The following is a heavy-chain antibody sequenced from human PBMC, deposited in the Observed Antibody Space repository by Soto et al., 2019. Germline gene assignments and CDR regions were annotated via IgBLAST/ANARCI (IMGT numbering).Heavy chain of an antibody. CDR2: IVVGSGNT. CDR3: AAVSLRTVTTTFTTFDP. V-gene: IGHV1-58*02. D-gene: IGHD4-17*01. Sequence: EASVKVSCKASGFTFTSSAIQWVRQARGQRLEWIGWIVVGSGNTNYAQKFQERVTITRDMSTSTAYMELSSLRSEDTAVYYCAAVSLRTVTTTFTTFDPWGQGTLVTVSS. J-gene: IGHJ5*02. CDR1: GFTFTSSA.